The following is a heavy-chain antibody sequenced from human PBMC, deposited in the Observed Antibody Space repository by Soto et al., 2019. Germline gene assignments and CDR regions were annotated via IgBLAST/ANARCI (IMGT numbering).Heavy chain of an antibody. J-gene: IGHJ4*02. D-gene: IGHD6-19*01. V-gene: IGHV4-39*01. CDR3: ASGGEGSIAVAG. Sequence: SETLSLTCTVSGGSISGSSYYWGWIRQPPGKGLEWIGAIYYTGRTYYKPSLKSRVTLSVDTSKNQFSLKLNSVSAADTAVYYCASGGEGSIAVAGWGQGTLVTVSS. CDR2: IYYTGRT. CDR1: GGSISGSSYY.